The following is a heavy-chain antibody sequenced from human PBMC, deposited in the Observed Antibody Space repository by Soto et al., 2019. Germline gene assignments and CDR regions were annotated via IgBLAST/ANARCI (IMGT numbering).Heavy chain of an antibody. D-gene: IGHD3-16*01. CDR3: AKEIGSRGPFDY. J-gene: IGHJ4*02. V-gene: IGHV3-23*01. CDR2: IGGGDDTT. CDR1: GGSISSYY. Sequence: PSETLSLTCTVSGGSISSYYWSWVRQAPGKGLEWVSAIGGGDDTTYYADSVKGRFTISRDTSKNTLYLQMNSLRAEDTALYYCAKEIGSRGPFDYWGQGTLVTVSS.